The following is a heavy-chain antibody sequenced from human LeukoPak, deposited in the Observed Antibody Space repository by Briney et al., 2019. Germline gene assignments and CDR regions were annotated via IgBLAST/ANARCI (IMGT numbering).Heavy chain of an antibody. CDR3: ARAIPGYSSAWFSNWFDP. CDR1: GASITSYY. J-gene: IGHJ5*02. Sequence: SETLSLTCTVSGASITSYYWSWIRQPPGKGLEWIGFFSYSGSANYNPSLKSRVTISVDTSKNQFSLKLSSVTAADTAVYYCARAIPGYSSAWFSNWFDPWGQGTLVTVSS. CDR2: FSYSGSA. V-gene: IGHV4-59*01. D-gene: IGHD6-19*01.